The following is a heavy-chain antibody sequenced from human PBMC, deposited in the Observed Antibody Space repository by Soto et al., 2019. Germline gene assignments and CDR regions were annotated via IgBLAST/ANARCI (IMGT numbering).Heavy chain of an antibody. CDR1: GFTFSSYA. Sequence: PGESLKISCAASGFTFSSYAMSWVRQAPGKGLEWVSAISGSGGSTYYADSVKGRFTISRDNSKNTLYLQMNSLRAEDTAVYYCAKATSFNWFDPWGQGTLVTVS. D-gene: IGHD2-2*01. CDR2: ISGSGGST. J-gene: IGHJ5*02. V-gene: IGHV3-23*01. CDR3: AKATSFNWFDP.